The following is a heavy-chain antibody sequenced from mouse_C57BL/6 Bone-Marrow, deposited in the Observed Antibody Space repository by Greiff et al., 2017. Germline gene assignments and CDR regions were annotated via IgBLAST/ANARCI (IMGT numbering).Heavy chain of an antibody. Sequence: EVHLVESGGGLVKPGGSLKLSCAASGFTFSSYAMSWVRQTPEKRLEWVATISDGGSYTYYPDNVKGRFTISRDNAKNNLYLQMSHLKSEDTAMXYCARGSTVVSLDYWGQGTTLTVSS. D-gene: IGHD1-1*01. V-gene: IGHV5-4*01. J-gene: IGHJ2*01. CDR1: GFTFSSYA. CDR2: ISDGGSYT. CDR3: ARGSTVVSLDY.